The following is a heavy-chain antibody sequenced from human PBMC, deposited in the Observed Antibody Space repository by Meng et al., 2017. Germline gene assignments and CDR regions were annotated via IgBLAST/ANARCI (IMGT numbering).Heavy chain of an antibody. Sequence: VYRTQLGGGLLKPSGNLSLNCAVLGGFFSCYQLSWVLQAPGKGLEWIGNINHSGSTNYNPSLKSRVTISVDTSKNHFSLKLSSVTAADTAVYYCARKFTMVRGIYNWFDPWGQGTLVTVSS. CDR1: GGFFSCYQ. CDR3: ARKFTMVRGIYNWFDP. J-gene: IGHJ5*02. D-gene: IGHD3-10*01. V-gene: IGHV4-34*01. CDR2: INHSGST.